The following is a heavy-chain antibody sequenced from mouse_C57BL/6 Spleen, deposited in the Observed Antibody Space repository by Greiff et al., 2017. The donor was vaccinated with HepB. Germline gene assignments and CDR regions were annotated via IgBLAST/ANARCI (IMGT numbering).Heavy chain of an antibody. CDR3: ARNNDYYGSSYAMDY. CDR2: IWSGGST. J-gene: IGHJ4*01. Sequence: VQLQQSGPGLVQPSQSLSITCTVSGFSLTSYGVHWVRQSPGKGLEWLGVIWSGGSTDYNAAFISRLSISKDNSKSQVFFKMNSLQADDTAIYYCARNNDYYGSSYAMDYWGQGTSVTVSS. CDR1: GFSLTSYG. V-gene: IGHV2-2*01. D-gene: IGHD1-1*01.